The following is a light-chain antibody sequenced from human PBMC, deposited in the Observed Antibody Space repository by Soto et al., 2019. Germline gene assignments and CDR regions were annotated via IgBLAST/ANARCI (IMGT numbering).Light chain of an antibody. CDR2: AAS. Sequence: DVQLTQSPSFLSASVGDSVTITCRASQGITNYLAWYQQKPGKAPKLLIYAASTLQSEVPSRFRGSGSATEFTLTISSLQPEDFATYYCQQFNNYPITLGQGTRLEIK. CDR1: QGITNY. CDR3: QQFNNYPIT. V-gene: IGKV1-9*01. J-gene: IGKJ5*01.